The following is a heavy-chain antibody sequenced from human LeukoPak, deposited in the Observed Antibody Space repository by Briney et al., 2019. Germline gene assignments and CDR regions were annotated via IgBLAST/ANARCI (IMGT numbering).Heavy chain of an antibody. CDR1: GGSFSGYY. D-gene: IGHD3-3*01. Sequence: PSETLSLTCAVYGGSFSGYYWSWIRQPPGKGLEWIGEINHSGSTNYNPSLKSRVTISVDTSKNQFSLKLSSVTAADTAVYYCARVTVSTDFWSGYYSGLFDYWGQGTLVTVSS. CDR2: INHSGST. V-gene: IGHV4-34*01. J-gene: IGHJ4*02. CDR3: ARVTVSTDFWSGYYSGLFDY.